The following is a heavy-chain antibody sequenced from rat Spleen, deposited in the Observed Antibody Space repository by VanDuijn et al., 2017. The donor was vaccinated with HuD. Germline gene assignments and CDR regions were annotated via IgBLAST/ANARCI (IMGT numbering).Heavy chain of an antibody. Sequence: EVQLQESGPGLVKPSQSLSLTCSVTGYSITSSYRWNWIRKFPGNKLEWMGYINGAGSTNYNPSLKSRISITRDTSKNQVFRQVNSVTTEDTATYYCARAYYDGSYYDYWGQGVMVTVSS. J-gene: IGHJ2*01. CDR1: GYSITSSYR. D-gene: IGHD1-12*02. V-gene: IGHV3-3*01. CDR2: INGAGST. CDR3: ARAYYDGSYYDY.